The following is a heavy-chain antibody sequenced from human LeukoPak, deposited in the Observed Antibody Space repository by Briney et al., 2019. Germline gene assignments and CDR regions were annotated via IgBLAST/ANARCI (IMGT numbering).Heavy chain of an antibody. V-gene: IGHV4-34*01. CDR3: ARRPTTTVVTRSTRFDY. CDR1: GGSFSGYY. CDR2: INHSGST. D-gene: IGHD4-23*01. J-gene: IGHJ4*02. Sequence: SETLSLTCAVYGGSFSGYYWSWIRQPPGKGLEWIGEINHSGSTNYNPSLKSRVTISVDTSKNQFSLKLSSVTAADTAVYYCARRPTTTVVTRSTRFDYWGQGTLVTVSS.